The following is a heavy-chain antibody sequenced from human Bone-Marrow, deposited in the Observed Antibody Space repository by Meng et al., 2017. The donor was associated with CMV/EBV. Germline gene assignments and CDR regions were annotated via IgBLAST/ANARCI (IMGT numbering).Heavy chain of an antibody. Sequence: SETLSLTCTVSGGSVSSGSYYWSWIRQPTGKGLEWIGEINHSGSTNYNPSLKSRVTISVDTSKNQFSLKLSSVTAADTAVYYCARRGGSYHYWRYFDYWGQGTLVTVSS. J-gene: IGHJ4*02. CDR1: GGSVSSGSYY. CDR3: ARRGGSYHYWRYFDY. V-gene: IGHV4-61*01. CDR2: INHSGST. D-gene: IGHD1-26*01.